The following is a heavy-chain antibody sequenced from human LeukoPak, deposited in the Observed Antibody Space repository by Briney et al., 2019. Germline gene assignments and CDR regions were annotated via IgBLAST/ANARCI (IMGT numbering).Heavy chain of an antibody. V-gene: IGHV4-39*07. D-gene: IGHD3-10*01. J-gene: IGHJ4*02. CDR3: ARETIYGSGSYYRS. Sequence: SETLSLTCTVSGGSISSSSYYWDWIRQPPGKGLEWIGSIYYSGSTYYNPSLKSRVTISVDTSKNQFSLKLSSVTAADTAVYYRARETIYGSGSYYRSWGQGTLVTVSS. CDR2: IYYSGST. CDR1: GGSISSSSYY.